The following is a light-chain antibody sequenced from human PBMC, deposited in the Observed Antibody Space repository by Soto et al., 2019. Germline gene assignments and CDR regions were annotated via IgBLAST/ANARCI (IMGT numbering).Light chain of an antibody. Sequence: DIQMTQSPSTLSASIGDRVTITCRASQRINKWLAWHQQKPGKAPKLLIYDASSLQSGVPPRFSGSGSGTEFTLTIRSLQPDAIANYYCPQYSSYSEWTLGAGTKVDIK. J-gene: IGKJ1*01. CDR1: QRINKW. CDR2: DAS. V-gene: IGKV1-5*01. CDR3: PQYSSYSEWT.